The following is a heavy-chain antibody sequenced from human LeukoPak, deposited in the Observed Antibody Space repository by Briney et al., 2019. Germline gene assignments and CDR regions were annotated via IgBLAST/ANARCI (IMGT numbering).Heavy chain of an antibody. J-gene: IGHJ6*03. CDR1: AFTFDRFA. Sequence: GGSLRLSCEASAFTFDRFAMHWLRQAPAKGLERVAFISDDGAKKYYADSVKGRFPISRDNSKETLYLQMNTLRPADTGLYICAKDCKDSPSPYYMDVWGRGATVIVSS. D-gene: IGHD2-15*01. V-gene: IGHV3-30-3*02. CDR2: ISDDGAKK. CDR3: AKDCKDSPSPYYMDV.